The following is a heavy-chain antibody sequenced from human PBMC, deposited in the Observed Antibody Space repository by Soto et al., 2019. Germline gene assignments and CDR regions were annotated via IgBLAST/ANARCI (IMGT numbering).Heavy chain of an antibody. V-gene: IGHV4-34*01. CDR2: INHSGST. D-gene: IGHD6-13*01. CDR3: ARGFVAAAGLSFDY. Sequence: QVQLQQWGAGLLKPSETLSLTCAVYGGSFRGYYWSWIRQPPGKGLEWIGEINHSGSTNYNPSLKSRVTISVDTSKNQFSLKLSSETAADTAVYYCARGFVAAAGLSFDYWGQGALVTVSS. J-gene: IGHJ4*02. CDR1: GGSFRGYY.